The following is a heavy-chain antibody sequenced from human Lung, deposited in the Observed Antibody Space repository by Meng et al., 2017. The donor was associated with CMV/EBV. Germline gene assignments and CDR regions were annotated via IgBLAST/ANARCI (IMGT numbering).Heavy chain of an antibody. Sequence: GESMRLSCAASRFIFSSHAMTWVRQAPGKGLDWVSVIRGSGGRTYYADSVKGRFTVSRDNFKNTLYLQMSSLRADDTAVYFCAKNADVATYYDFWSGLAGVDGGGQGTXVTVSS. CDR2: IRGSGGRT. J-gene: IGHJ6*02. CDR1: RFIFSSHA. CDR3: AKNADVATYYDFWSGLAGVDG. D-gene: IGHD3-3*01. V-gene: IGHV3-23*01.